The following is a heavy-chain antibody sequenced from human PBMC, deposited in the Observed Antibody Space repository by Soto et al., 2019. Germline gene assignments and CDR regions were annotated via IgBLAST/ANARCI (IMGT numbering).Heavy chain of an antibody. D-gene: IGHD3-10*01. CDR1: GYTFTNDY. CDR3: ARASWDRVRGVKEFYY. J-gene: IGHJ4*02. Sequence: QVQLVQSGAEVKKPGASVKVSCKASGYTFTNDYMHWVRQAPGQGLEWMGIINPSTGTTSYAQKFQGRVTMTRDTSTSTVHMELSSLRSDDTAVYYCARASWDRVRGVKEFYYWGQGTLVTVSS. CDR2: INPSTGTT. V-gene: IGHV1-46*01.